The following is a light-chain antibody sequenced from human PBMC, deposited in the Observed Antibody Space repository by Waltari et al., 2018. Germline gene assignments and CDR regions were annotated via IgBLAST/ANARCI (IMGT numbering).Light chain of an antibody. CDR2: FNN. V-gene: IGLV1-44*01. CDR3: ATWDDSLNGVV. J-gene: IGLJ3*02. CDR1: GSNIGINS. Sequence: QSVLAQPPSASGTPGQGVTISCYVRGSNIGINSVNWYQQLPGTAPKHLIFFNNQRPSGVPDRFSGSKSGTSASLAISGLQSEDEADYYCATWDDSLNGVVFGGGTKVTVL.